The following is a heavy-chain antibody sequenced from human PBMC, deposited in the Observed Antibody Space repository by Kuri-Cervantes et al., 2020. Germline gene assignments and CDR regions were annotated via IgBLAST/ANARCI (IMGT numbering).Heavy chain of an antibody. CDR2: ISSSSSTI. Sequence: GESLKISCAASGFTFSSYSMNWVRQAPGKGLEWVSYISSSSSTIYYADSVKGRFTISRDNAKNSLYLQMNSLRDEDTAVYYCARDGTGSSWYRYYGMDVWGQGTMVTVSS. CDR1: GFTFSSYS. CDR3: ARDGTGSSWYRYYGMDV. V-gene: IGHV3-48*02. D-gene: IGHD6-13*01. J-gene: IGHJ6*02.